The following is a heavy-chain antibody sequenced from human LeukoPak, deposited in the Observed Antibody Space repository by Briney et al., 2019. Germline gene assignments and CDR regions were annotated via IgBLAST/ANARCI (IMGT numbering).Heavy chain of an antibody. J-gene: IGHJ4*02. CDR2: ISGSGDNT. CDR1: GFTFGDYA. D-gene: IGHD3-22*01. V-gene: IGHV3-23*01. Sequence: GGSLRLSCTASGFTFGDYAMSWVRQAPGKGLEWVSGISGSGDNTYYVDSVKGRFTISRDNSKNTLYVQVNSLGTEDTAAYYCAKGSYYDSSGSFYFDYWGQGTLVTVSS. CDR3: AKGSYYDSSGSFYFDY.